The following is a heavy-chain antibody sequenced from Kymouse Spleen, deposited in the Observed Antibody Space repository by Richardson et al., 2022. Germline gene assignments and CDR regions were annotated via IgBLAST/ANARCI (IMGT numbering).Heavy chain of an antibody. J-gene: IGHJ4*02. D-gene: IGHD6-19*01. Sequence: QVQLQQWGAGLLKPSETLSLTCAVYGGSFSGYYWSWIRQPPGKGLEWIGEINHSGSTNYNPSLKSRVTISVDTSKNQFSLKLSSVTAADTAVYYCARGRGAVAGQGGFDYWGQGTLVTVSS. CDR3: ARGRGAVAGQGGFDY. V-gene: IGHV4-34*01. CDR2: INHSGST. CDR1: GGSFSGYY.